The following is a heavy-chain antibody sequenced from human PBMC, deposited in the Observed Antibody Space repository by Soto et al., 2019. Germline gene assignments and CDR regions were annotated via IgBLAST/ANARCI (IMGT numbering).Heavy chain of an antibody. V-gene: IGHV1-69*01. Sequence: QVQLVQSGAEVQKPGSSVKASCKASGGTFSSYAISWVRQAPGQGLEWMGGIIPIPGTANYAQKFQGRVTITADESTSTAYMELSSLRSEDTAVYYCARSQGSSTSLEIYYYYYYGMDVWGQGTTVTVSS. J-gene: IGHJ6*02. CDR2: IIPIPGTA. D-gene: IGHD2-2*01. CDR3: ARSQGSSTSLEIYYYYYYGMDV. CDR1: GGTFSSYA.